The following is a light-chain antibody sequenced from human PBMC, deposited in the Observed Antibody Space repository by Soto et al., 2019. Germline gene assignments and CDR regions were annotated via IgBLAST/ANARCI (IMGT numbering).Light chain of an antibody. CDR3: CSYAGSTTFYV. CDR1: SIDVGSYNL. J-gene: IGLJ1*01. V-gene: IGLV2-23*02. CDR2: EVS. Sequence: QSLLTQPASVSGSPGQWITIASAGRSIDVGSYNLVSWYQQHPGKAPKLMIYEVSKRPSGVSNRFSGSKSGNTASLTISGLQAEDEADYYCCSYAGSTTFYVFGTGTKVTGL.